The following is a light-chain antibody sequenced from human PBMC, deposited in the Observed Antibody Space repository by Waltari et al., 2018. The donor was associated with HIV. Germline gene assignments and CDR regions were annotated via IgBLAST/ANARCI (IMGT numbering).Light chain of an antibody. CDR2: DVS. V-gene: IGLV2-14*01. CDR3: SSYTSSSAYV. J-gene: IGLJ1*01. Sequence: QSALTQPASVSGSPGQSITISCTGTNSDVGGYNYVPWYQQHPGKAPKLMIFDVSNRPSGVSNRFSGSKSGNTASLTISGLQAEDEGDYYCSSYTSSSAYVFGTGTKVTVL. CDR1: NSDVGGYNY.